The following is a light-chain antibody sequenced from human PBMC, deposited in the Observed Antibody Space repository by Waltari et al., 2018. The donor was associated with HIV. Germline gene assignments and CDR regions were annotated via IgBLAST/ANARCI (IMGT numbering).Light chain of an antibody. CDR2: RES. V-gene: IGLV1-47*01. J-gene: IGLJ2*01. CDR1: NSNVGSNY. Sequence: QSVLTQPPAASEIPGPMVTISSTGGNSNVGSNYVYWYQQVPGPAPKLLVYRESQRQSGVPDRFTGSKSGTSASLAISGLRSEDEADYYCATWDDSLNGVLFGGGTKLTVL. CDR3: ATWDDSLNGVL.